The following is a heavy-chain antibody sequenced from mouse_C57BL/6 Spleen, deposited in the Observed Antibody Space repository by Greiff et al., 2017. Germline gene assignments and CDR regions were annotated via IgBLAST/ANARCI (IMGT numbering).Heavy chain of an antibody. CDR3: ARGDYGSSYHYFDY. D-gene: IGHD1-1*01. J-gene: IGHJ2*01. Sequence: QVQLKESGAELVKPGASVKMSCKASGYTFTTYPIEWMKQNHGKSLEWIGNFHPYNDDTKYNEKFKGKATLTVEKSSSTVYLELSRLTSDDSAVYYCARGDYGSSYHYFDYGGKGTTLTVSS. CDR2: FHPYNDDT. CDR1: GYTFTTYP. V-gene: IGHV1-47*01.